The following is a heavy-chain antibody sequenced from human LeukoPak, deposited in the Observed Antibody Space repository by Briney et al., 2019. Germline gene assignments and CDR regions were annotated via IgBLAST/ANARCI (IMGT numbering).Heavy chain of an antibody. CDR1: GYTFTSDG. Sequence: ASVKVSCKASGYTFTSDGISWVRQAPGQGLEWMGWISAYNGNTNYAQKLQGRVTMTTDTSTSTAYMELRSLRSDDTAVYYCARSRIAVAGTPFDYWGQGTLVTVSS. CDR3: ARSRIAVAGTPFDY. D-gene: IGHD6-19*01. CDR2: ISAYNGNT. J-gene: IGHJ4*02. V-gene: IGHV1-18*01.